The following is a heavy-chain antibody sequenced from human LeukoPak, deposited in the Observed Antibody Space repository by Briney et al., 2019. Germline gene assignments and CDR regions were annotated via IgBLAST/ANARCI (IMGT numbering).Heavy chain of an antibody. CDR3: ARSDFWSGYYFFDY. D-gene: IGHD3-3*01. J-gene: IGHJ4*02. CDR1: GYTVTSYS. Sequence: ASVKVSCKASGYTVTSYSISWVRQAPGQGLEWMGWISAYNGNTNYAQKLQGRVTMTTATSKSTAYMELRSLRSDDTAVYYCARSDFWSGYYFFDYWGQGTLVTVSS. V-gene: IGHV1-18*01. CDR2: ISAYNGNT.